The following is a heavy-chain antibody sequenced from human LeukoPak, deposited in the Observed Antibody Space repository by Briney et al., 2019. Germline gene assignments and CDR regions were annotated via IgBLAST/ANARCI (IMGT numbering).Heavy chain of an antibody. V-gene: IGHV5-51*01. J-gene: IGHJ6*02. CDR1: GYSFTSYW. CDR2: IHPGDSDT. CDR3: ARHCSGGSCPRRYYYYGMDV. D-gene: IGHD2-15*01. Sequence: GESLKISCKGSGYSFTSYWIGWVRQMPGKGLEWMGIIHPGDSDTRYSPSFQGQVTISADKSISTAYLQWSSLKASDTAMYYCARHCSGGSCPRRYYYYGMDVWGQGTTVTVSS.